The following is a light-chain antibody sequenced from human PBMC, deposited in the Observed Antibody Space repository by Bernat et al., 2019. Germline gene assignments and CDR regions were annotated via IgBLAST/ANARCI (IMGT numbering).Light chain of an antibody. CDR3: QQSYSTPLT. CDR1: QSISSY. CDR2: AAS. Sequence: DIQMTQPPSSLSASVGDRVTITCRASQSISSYLNWYQQKEGKAPKLLIYAASSLQSGVPSRFSGSGSGTDFTLTISSLQPEDFATYYCQQSYSTPLTFGGGTKVELK. J-gene: IGKJ4*01. V-gene: IGKV1-39*01.